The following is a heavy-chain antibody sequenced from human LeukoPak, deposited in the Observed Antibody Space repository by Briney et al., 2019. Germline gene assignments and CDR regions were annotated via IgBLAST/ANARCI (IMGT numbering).Heavy chain of an antibody. CDR1: GLTFSDTN. D-gene: IGHD4-17*01. J-gene: IGHJ3*01. CDR2: IRRVPTDL. V-gene: IGHV3-11*01. Sequence: GGSLRLSCVASGLTFSDTNLAWIRQAPGKGLEWISYIRRVPTDLYYADSVKGRFTITRDNAKNSLYLQMNSLRAEDTANYYCARRALDFGDSHAFDVWGQGTMVTVSS. CDR3: ARRALDFGDSHAFDV.